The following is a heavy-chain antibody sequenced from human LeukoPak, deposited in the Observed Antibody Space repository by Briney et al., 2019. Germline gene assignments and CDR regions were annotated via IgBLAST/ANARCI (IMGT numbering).Heavy chain of an antibody. CDR3: ARKQYSESSWVLGAFDL. CDR1: GFTFRSHG. D-gene: IGHD6-6*01. Sequence: GGSLRLPCAARGFTFRSHGMHWVRLAPDKGLEWVAFISYDGGNKYYADSVNGRFTISRDNSQNTVYLQMNSLRVEDTALYYCARKQYSESSWVLGAFDLWGQGTMVIVSS. V-gene: IGHV3-30*03. J-gene: IGHJ3*01. CDR2: ISYDGGNK.